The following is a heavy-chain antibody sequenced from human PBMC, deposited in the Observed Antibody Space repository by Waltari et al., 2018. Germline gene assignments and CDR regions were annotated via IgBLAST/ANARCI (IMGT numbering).Heavy chain of an antibody. CDR3: ATNGGNFGYLDY. D-gene: IGHD2-8*01. CDR2: IKQDGSEK. Sequence: EVHLVESGGGLVQPGGSLRLSCAASVFTFSNYWMSWVRQAPGKGLEWVANIKQDGSEKHYVDSVKGRFTISRDNAKNSLHLQMNSLRAEDTAVYYCATNGGNFGYLDYWGQGTLVTVSS. J-gene: IGHJ4*02. CDR1: VFTFSNYW. V-gene: IGHV3-7*01.